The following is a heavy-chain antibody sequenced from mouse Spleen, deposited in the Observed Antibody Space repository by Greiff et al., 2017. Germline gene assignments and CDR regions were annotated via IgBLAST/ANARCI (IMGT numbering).Heavy chain of an antibody. Sequence: QVQLQQPGAELVKPGASVKLSCKASGYTFTSYWMQWVKQRPGQGLEWIGEIDPSDSYTNYNQKFKGKATLTVDTSSSTAYMQLSSLTSEDSAVYYCAREEGQGAYWGQGTLVTVSA. CDR2: IDPSDSYT. D-gene: IGHD3-3*01. CDR1: GYTFTSYW. J-gene: IGHJ3*01. CDR3: AREEGQGAY. V-gene: IGHV1-50*01.